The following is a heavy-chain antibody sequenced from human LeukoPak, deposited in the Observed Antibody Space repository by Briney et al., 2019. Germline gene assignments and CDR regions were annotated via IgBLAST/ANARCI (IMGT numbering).Heavy chain of an antibody. J-gene: IGHJ5*02. V-gene: IGHV3-33*01. CDR3: ARAEGYCSSTSCYWWFDP. D-gene: IGHD2-2*01. CDR1: GFTFSSYG. Sequence: GGSLRLSCAASGFTFSSYGVHWVRQAPGKGLEWVAVIWHDGSNKYYADSVKGRFTISRDNSKNTLYLQMNSLRAEDTAVYYCARAEGYCSSTSCYWWFDPWGQGTLVTVSS. CDR2: IWHDGSNK.